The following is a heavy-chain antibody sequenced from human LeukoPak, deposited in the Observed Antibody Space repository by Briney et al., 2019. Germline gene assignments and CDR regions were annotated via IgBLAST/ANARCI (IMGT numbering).Heavy chain of an antibody. CDR1: GFTFSSYE. V-gene: IGHV3-48*03. Sequence: GGSLRLSCAASGFTFSSYEMNWVRQAPGKGLEWVSYISTSGSTIYYADSVKGRFTISRDNAKDSLYLQMNSLRAGDTAVYYCARLYYYYMDVWAKGTTVTVSS. CDR2: ISTSGSTI. CDR3: ARLYYYYMDV. J-gene: IGHJ6*03.